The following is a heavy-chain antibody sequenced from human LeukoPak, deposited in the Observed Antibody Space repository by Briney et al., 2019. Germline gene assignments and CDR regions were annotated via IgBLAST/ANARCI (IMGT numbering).Heavy chain of an antibody. V-gene: IGHV4-39*07. J-gene: IGHJ5*02. CDR2: IHYTGST. CDR1: GGSIDRGDYY. Sequence: SETLPLTCTVSGGSIDRGDYYWGWVRQPPGKGLECIASIHYTGSTYYDPSLKSRVTLSVDTSKNQFSLNLYSVTAADTAIYYCARHPIERSLGGVPDWFDPWGQGTLVTVSS. D-gene: IGHD3-3*01. CDR3: ARHPIERSLGGVPDWFDP.